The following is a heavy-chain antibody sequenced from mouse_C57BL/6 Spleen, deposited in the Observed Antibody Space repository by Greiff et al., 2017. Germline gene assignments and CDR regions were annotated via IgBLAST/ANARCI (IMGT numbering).Heavy chain of an antibody. CDR3: ARGGHYYGSSYEYYAMDY. Sequence: VHVKQSGPELVKPGASVKIPCKASGYTFTDYNMDWVKQSHGKSLEWIGDINPNNGGTIYNQKFKGKATLTVDKSSSTAYMELRSLTSEDTAVYYCARGGHYYGSSYEYYAMDYWGQGTSVTVSS. J-gene: IGHJ4*01. D-gene: IGHD1-1*01. CDR1: GYTFTDYN. CDR2: INPNNGGT. V-gene: IGHV1-18*01.